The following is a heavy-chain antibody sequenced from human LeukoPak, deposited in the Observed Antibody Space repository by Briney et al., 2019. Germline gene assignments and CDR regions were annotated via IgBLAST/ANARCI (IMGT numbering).Heavy chain of an antibody. CDR1: GGSISSSSYY. CDR2: IYYSGST. D-gene: IGHD6-13*01. V-gene: IGHV4-39*01. Sequence: PSETLSLTCTVSGGSISSSSYYWGWIRQPPGKGLEWIGSIYYSGSTYYNPSLKSRVTISVDTSKNQFSLKLSSVTAADTAVYYCARRPGRAAATNWFDPGAQRTRDTVSS. J-gene: IGHJ5*02. CDR3: ARRPGRAAATNWFDP.